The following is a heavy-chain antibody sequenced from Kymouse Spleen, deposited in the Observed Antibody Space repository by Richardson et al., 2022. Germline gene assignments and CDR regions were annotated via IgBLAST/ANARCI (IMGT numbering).Heavy chain of an antibody. CDR2: IYYSGST. CDR1: GGSISSSSYY. Sequence: QLQLQESGPGLVKPSETLSLTCTVSGGSISSSSYYWGWIRQPPGKGLEWIGSIYYSGSTYYNPSLKSRVTISVDTSKNQFSLKLSSVTAADTAVYYCARHVRGIPYYYGMDVWGQGTTVTVSS. V-gene: IGHV4-39*01. D-gene: IGHD6-13*01,IGHD6-19*01,IGHD6-25*01. J-gene: IGHJ6*02. CDR3: ARHVRGIPYYYGMDV.